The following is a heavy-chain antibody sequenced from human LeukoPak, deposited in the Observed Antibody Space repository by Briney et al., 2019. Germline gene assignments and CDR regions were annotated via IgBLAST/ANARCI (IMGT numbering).Heavy chain of an antibody. D-gene: IGHD1-26*01. CDR1: GFTFSNYG. Sequence: GTSLRLSCAASGFTFSNYGMHWVRQAPGKGLEWVAVISYDGSNKNHADSVKGRFSISRDNSKNTLYLQMNSLRAEDTAVYYCVRSLPFDYWGQGTLVTVSS. J-gene: IGHJ4*02. V-gene: IGHV3-30*03. CDR2: ISYDGSNK. CDR3: VRSLPFDY.